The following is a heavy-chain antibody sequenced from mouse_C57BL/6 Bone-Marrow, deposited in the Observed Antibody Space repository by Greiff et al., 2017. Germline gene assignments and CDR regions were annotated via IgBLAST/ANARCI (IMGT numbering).Heavy chain of an antibody. CDR1: GYPFTSYW. D-gene: IGHD2-2*01. V-gene: IGHV1-50*01. CDR2: IAPSDSYT. Sequence: QVQLQQPGAELVKPGASVKLSCKASGYPFTSYWMQWVKQRPGQGLEWIGEIAPSDSYTNYNQKFKGKATLTVDTSSSTAYMQLSSLTSEDSAVYYCATVSTMGTTGGFAYGGQGTLVTVSA. CDR3: ATVSTMGTTGGFAY. J-gene: IGHJ3*01.